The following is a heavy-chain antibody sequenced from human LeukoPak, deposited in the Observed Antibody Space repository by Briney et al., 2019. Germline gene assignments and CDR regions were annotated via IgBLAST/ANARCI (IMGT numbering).Heavy chain of an antibody. CDR3: AKSLEGGHDAFDI. CDR2: ISWNSGSI. CDR1: GFTFDDYA. Sequence: GGSLRLSCAASGFTFDDYAMHWVRQAPGKGLEWVSGISWNSGSIGYADPVKGRFTISRDNAKNSLYLQMNSLRAEDTALYYCAKSLEGGHDAFDIWGQGTMVTVSS. V-gene: IGHV3-9*01. J-gene: IGHJ3*02. D-gene: IGHD3-16*01.